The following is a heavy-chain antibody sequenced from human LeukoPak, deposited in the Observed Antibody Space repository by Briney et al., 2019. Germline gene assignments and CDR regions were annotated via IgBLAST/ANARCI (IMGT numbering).Heavy chain of an antibody. V-gene: IGHV4-59*01. CDR1: GGSISSFY. CDR2: IYYTGST. Sequence: SETLSLTCTVSGGSISSFYWSWIRQPPGKGLEWIGYIYYTGSTNYNSSLKSRVTISVDTSKNQFSLKVSSVTAADTAVYYCARTIRRNTARYYYYYMDVWGKGTTVTISS. J-gene: IGHJ6*03. CDR3: ARTIRRNTARYYYYYMDV. D-gene: IGHD3-16*02.